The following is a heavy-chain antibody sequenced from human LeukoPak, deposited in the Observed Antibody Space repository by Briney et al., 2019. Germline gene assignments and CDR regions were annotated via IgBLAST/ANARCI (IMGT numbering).Heavy chain of an antibody. V-gene: IGHV1-2*02. CDR1: GYTFTGYY. CDR2: INPNSGGT. J-gene: IGHJ4*02. CDR3: ARVKGATVVKRPFDY. Sequence: GASVKVSCKASGYTFTGYYMHWVRQAPGQGLEWMGWINPNSGGTNYAQKFQGRVTMTRDTSISTAYMELRSLRSDDTAVYYCARVKGATVVKRPFDYWGQGTLVTVSS. D-gene: IGHD4-23*01.